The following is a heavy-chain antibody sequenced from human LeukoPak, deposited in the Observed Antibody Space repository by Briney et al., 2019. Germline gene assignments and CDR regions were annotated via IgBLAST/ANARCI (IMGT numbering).Heavy chain of an antibody. CDR1: GFTFSSYS. V-gene: IGHV3-21*04. D-gene: IGHD5-12*01. CDR3: ARDGNLDIVATIFDY. Sequence: PGGSLRLSCAASGFTFSSYSMTWVRQAPGKGLEWVSSITSSRGYIYYADSVKGRFTISRDNAKNSLYLQMNSLRAEDTAVYYCARDGNLDIVATIFDYWGQGTLVTVSS. J-gene: IGHJ4*02. CDR2: ITSSRGYI.